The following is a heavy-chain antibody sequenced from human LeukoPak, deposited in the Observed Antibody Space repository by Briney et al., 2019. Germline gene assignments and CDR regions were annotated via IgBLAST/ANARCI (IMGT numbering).Heavy chain of an antibody. CDR1: GFPFSSYA. Sequence: GGPLSLPCGPSGFPFSSYAMEGVRRAPGKGLEWVSSFGGSGGSTYYADSVKGRFTISRDNSKTTLFLQMNSLRAEDTAVYYCAKDLHDYGNYVGWFDSWGQGTLVTVSS. CDR3: AKDLHDYGNYVGWFDS. J-gene: IGHJ5*01. D-gene: IGHD4-11*01. CDR2: FGGSGGST. V-gene: IGHV3-23*01.